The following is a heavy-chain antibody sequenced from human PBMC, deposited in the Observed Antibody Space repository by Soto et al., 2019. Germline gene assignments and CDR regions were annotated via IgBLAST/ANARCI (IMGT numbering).Heavy chain of an antibody. J-gene: IGHJ6*03. D-gene: IGHD6-25*01. CDR3: ARHLSGLVDGFNYHYYHLAV. CDR1: GYSFTSYW. CDR2: IYPGDSDT. V-gene: IGHV5-51*01. Sequence: PGESLKISCKGSGYSFTSYWIGWVRQMPGKGLEWMGIIYPGDSDTRYSPSFQGQVTISADKSISTAYLQWSSLKASDTAMYYCARHLSGLVDGFNYHYYHLAVWSQGTTVTVS.